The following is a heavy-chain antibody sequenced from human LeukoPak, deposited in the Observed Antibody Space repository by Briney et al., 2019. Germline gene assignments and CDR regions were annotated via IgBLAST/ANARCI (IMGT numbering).Heavy chain of an antibody. V-gene: IGHV3-53*05. CDR3: AKDQQGGAGSGRFDY. Sequence: GGSLRLSCTASGFDVSDNYMNWVRQAPGKGLQCVSVIDSGGTTYYADSVKGRFTISRDISKNTFYLQMSSLTADDAALYYCAKDQQGGAGSGRFDYWGQGTLVTVSS. CDR1: GFDVSDNY. D-gene: IGHD3-10*01. J-gene: IGHJ4*02. CDR2: IDSGGTT.